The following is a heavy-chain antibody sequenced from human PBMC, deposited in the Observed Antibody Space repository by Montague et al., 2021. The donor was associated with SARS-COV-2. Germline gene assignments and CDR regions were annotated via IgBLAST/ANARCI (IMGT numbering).Heavy chain of an antibody. CDR3: ARGPHSLRYRYNWFDP. D-gene: IGHD3-16*02. J-gene: IGHJ5*02. CDR1: GGSFSGYY. V-gene: IGHV4-34*01. Sequence: SETLSLTCAVYGGSFSGYYWSWIRQPPGKGLEWIGEINHSGSTNYNPSLKSRVTISVDTSKNQFPLKLSSVTAADTAVYYCARGPHSLRYRYNWFDPWGQGTLVTVSS. CDR2: INHSGST.